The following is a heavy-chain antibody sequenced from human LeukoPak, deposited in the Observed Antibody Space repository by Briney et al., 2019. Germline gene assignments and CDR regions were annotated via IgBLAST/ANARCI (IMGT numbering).Heavy chain of an antibody. CDR2: IWYDGSNT. Sequence: GRSLRLSCAASGFTFTSYGMHWVRQTPGKRLQRVPVIWYDGSNTYYADSVKGRFTISRDNSKNTLYLQMNSLRAEHTAAYYCARIGYCSGGSSSWVYFDYWGQGTLVTVSS. D-gene: IGHD2-15*01. J-gene: IGHJ4*02. CDR1: GFTFTSYG. V-gene: IGHV3-33*01. CDR3: ARIGYCSGGSSSWVYFDY.